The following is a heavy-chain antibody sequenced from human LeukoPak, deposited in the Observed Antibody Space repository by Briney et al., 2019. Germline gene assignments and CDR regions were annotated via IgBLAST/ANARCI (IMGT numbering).Heavy chain of an antibody. J-gene: IGHJ4*02. CDR3: ARGISYYDSSGIDY. D-gene: IGHD3-22*01. CDR1: GGSISSYC. V-gene: IGHV4-4*09. Sequence: SETLSLTCTVSGGSISSYCWSWVRQPPGKGLEWIGYIYTGGNTDYNPSLKSRVTISADTSKNQFSLKLSSVTAADTAVYYCARGISYYDSSGIDYWGQGTLVTVSS. CDR2: IYTGGNT.